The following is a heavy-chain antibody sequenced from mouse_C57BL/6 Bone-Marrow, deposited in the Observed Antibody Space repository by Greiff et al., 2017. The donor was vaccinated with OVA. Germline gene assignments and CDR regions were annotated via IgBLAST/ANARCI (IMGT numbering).Heavy chain of an antibody. V-gene: IGHV5-6*01. CDR3: ASWVTGTGYFDV. CDR2: ISSGGSYT. D-gene: IGHD4-1*01. J-gene: IGHJ1*03. CDR1: GFTFSSYG. Sequence: EVMLVESGGDLVKPGGSLKLSCAASGFTFSSYGMSWVRQTPDKRLEWVATISSGGSYTYYPDSVKGRFTISRDNAKNTLYLQMSSLKSEDTAMYYCASWVTGTGYFDVWGTGTTVTVSS.